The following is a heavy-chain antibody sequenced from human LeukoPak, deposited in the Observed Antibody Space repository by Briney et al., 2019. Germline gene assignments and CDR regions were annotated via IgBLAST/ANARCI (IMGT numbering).Heavy chain of an antibody. Sequence: AGGSPRLSWAASGLTLKPYAISWVRQAPGKGLDWVSAISGIGGSTYYADSVKGRFTISRDNSKNTLYLQMNSLRAEDTDVYYIEKDGFVWFGELSWGQGTLVTVSS. J-gene: IGHJ4*02. CDR1: GLTLKPYA. CDR3: EKDGFVWFGELS. D-gene: IGHD3-10*01. V-gene: IGHV3-23*01. CDR2: ISGIGGST.